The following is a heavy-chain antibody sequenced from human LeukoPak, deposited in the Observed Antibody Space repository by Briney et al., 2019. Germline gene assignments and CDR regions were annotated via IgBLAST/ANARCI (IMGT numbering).Heavy chain of an antibody. CDR3: ARRGFCSGGSCYSHAFDF. CDR2: IYPGDSDT. V-gene: IGHV5-51*01. D-gene: IGHD2-15*01. J-gene: IGHJ3*01. Sequence: GESLKISCKGSGYSFTNYWIGWVRQMPGKGLEWMGIIYPGDSDTRYSPSYQGQITISADKSISTAYLQWSSLKASDIAMYYCARRGFCSGGSCYSHAFDFWGQGTMVTVSS. CDR1: GYSFTNYW.